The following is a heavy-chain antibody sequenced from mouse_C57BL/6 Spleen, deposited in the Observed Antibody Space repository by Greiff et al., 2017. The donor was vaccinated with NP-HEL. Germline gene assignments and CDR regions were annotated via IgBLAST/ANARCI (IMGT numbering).Heavy chain of an antibody. CDR3: ARDYGSSYYAMDY. CDR1: GYAFSSSW. V-gene: IGHV1-82*01. Sequence: VQVQQSGPELVKPGASVKISCKASGYAFSSSWMNWVKQRPGKGLEWIGRIYPGDGDTNYNGKFKGKATLTADKSSSTAYMQLSSLTSEDSAVYFCARDYGSSYYAMDYWGQGTSVTVSS. J-gene: IGHJ4*01. D-gene: IGHD1-1*01. CDR2: IYPGDGDT.